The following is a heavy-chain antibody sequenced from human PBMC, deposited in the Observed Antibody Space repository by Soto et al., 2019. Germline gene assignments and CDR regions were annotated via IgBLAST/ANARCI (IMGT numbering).Heavy chain of an antibody. CDR1: GFTFSSYA. D-gene: IGHD5-18*01. V-gene: IGHV3-64D*06. J-gene: IGHJ4*02. Sequence: GGSLRLSCSASGFTFSSYAMHWVRQAPGKGLEYVSAISSNGGSTYYADSVKGRFTISRDNSENTLYLQMSSLRAEDTAVYYCVKVLGYSYGYYFDYWGQGTLVTVSS. CDR2: ISSNGGST. CDR3: VKVLGYSYGYYFDY.